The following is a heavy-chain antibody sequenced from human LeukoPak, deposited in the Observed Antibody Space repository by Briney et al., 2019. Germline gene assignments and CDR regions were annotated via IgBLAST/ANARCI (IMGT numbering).Heavy chain of an antibody. Sequence: SETLSLTCAVYGGSFSGYYWSWIRQPPGKGLEWIGEINHSGSTNYNPSLRSRVSISVDTSKNQFSLKLSSVTAADTAVYYCARGKVYFDYWGQGTLVTVSS. CDR2: INHSGST. J-gene: IGHJ4*02. CDR3: ARGKVYFDY. V-gene: IGHV4-34*01. CDR1: GGSFSGYY.